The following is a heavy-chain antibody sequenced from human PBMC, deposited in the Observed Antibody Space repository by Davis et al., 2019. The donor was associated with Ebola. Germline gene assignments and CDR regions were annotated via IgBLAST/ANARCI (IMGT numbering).Heavy chain of an antibody. Sequence: PGGSLRLPCAASGFTFSRHGMHWVRQAQGKGLEWVAVASYDPITSYYSESVRGRFTVSRDNSKNTLYRQMDSVRTEDTAVYDGAKEEGRRGQWMPHFDHWGQGTLVTVSS. D-gene: IGHD5-12*01. CDR1: GFTFSRHG. J-gene: IGHJ4*02. CDR3: AKEEGRRGQWMPHFDH. CDR2: ASYDPITS. V-gene: IGHV3-30*18.